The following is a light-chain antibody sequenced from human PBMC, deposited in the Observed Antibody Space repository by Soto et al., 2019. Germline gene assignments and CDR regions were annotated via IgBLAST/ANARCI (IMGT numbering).Light chain of an antibody. CDR3: QQYENLPT. J-gene: IGKJ5*01. CDR1: QSISSW. Sequence: DIQMTQSPSTLSASVGDRVTIPCRASQSISSWLAWYQQKPGKAPKLLIYDASSLESGVPSRLSGSGSGTDFTFPIRRLQPEDIATYYCQQYENLPTFGQGTRLEIK. CDR2: DAS. V-gene: IGKV1-5*01.